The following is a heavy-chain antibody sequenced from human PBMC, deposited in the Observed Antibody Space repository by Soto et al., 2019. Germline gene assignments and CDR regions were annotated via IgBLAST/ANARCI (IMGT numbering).Heavy chain of an antibody. V-gene: IGHV3-15*01. CDR1: GFTFTNAW. CDR3: TTARGTYGAEYFQN. CDR2: IKSKTDGGPT. J-gene: IGHJ1*01. D-gene: IGHD4-17*01. Sequence: GGSLRLSCAASGFTFTNAWMSWVRQAPGKGLEWVGRIKSKTDGGPTDYAAPVKGRFTISRDDSKNTLYLQMNSLKTEDTAVYYCTTARGTYGAEYFQNWGQGTLATVSS.